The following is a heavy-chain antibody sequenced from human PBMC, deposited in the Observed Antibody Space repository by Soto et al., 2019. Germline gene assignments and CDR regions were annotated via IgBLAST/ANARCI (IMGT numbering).Heavy chain of an antibody. CDR3: TKHLSNGSPDY. D-gene: IGHD2-8*01. Sequence: GSLRLSCAASGFTFRSYAMSWVRQAPGKGLEWVSLISGSGGGTYYADSVKGRFTISRDNAKNTLYLQMNSLRAEDTAVFYCTKHLSNGSPDYWGQGTLVTVSS. CDR2: ISGSGGGT. V-gene: IGHV3-23*01. J-gene: IGHJ4*02. CDR1: GFTFRSYA.